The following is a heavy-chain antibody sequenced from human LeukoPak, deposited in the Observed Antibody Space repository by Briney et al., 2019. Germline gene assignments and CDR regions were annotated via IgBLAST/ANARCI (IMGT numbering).Heavy chain of an antibody. D-gene: IGHD2-15*01. CDR1: GFTFSSYS. V-gene: IGHV3-21*01. J-gene: IGHJ5*02. Sequence: PGGSLRLSCAASGFTFSSYSMNWVRHAPGKGLEWVSSISSSSSYIYYADSVKGRFTISRDNAKNSLYLQMNSLRAEDTAVYYCARDPPYCSGGSCTPRNWFDPWGQGTLVTVSS. CDR3: ARDPPYCSGGSCTPRNWFDP. CDR2: ISSSSSYI.